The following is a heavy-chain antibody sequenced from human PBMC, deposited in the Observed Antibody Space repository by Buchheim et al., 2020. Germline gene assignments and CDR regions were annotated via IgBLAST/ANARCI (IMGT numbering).Heavy chain of an antibody. CDR3: AREGIGYCSSTSCYTGRYYYYGMDV. D-gene: IGHD2-2*02. CDR1: GFTFSSYE. V-gene: IGHV3-48*03. CDR2: ISSSGSTI. J-gene: IGHJ6*02. Sequence: EVQLVESGGGLVQPGGSLRLSCAASGFTFSSYEMNWVRQAPGKGLEWVSYISSSGSTIYYADSVKGRFTISRDNAKNSLYLQMNSLRAEDTAVYYCAREGIGYCSSTSCYTGRYYYYGMDVWGQGTT.